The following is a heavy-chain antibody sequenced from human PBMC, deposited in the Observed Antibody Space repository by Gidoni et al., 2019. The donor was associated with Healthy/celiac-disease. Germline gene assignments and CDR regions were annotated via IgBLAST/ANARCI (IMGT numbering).Heavy chain of an antibody. CDR1: GFTFSSDG. J-gene: IGHJ4*02. D-gene: IGHD4-17*01. V-gene: IGHV3-33*01. CDR3: ARALYTVTTYPGY. CDR2: IWYDGSNK. Sequence: QVQLVESGGGVVQPGRSLRLSCAASGFTFSSDGMHWVRQAPGKGLEWVAVIWYDGSNKYYADSVKGRFTISRDNSKNTLYLQMNSLRAEDTAVYYCARALYTVTTYPGYWGQGTLVTVSS.